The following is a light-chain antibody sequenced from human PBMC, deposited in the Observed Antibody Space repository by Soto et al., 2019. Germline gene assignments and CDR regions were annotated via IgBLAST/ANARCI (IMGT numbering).Light chain of an antibody. V-gene: IGKV3-20*01. CDR3: QQYGWSPPIT. CDR1: QSVGNNY. CDR2: HAS. J-gene: IGKJ5*01. Sequence: DIVLTQSPGTLSLSPGKRATLSCWASQSVGNNYLAWYQRKPGQAPRLLIYHASSRATGIPDRFSGSGSGTDFTLTISRLEPEDFAVYYCQQYGWSPPITFGQGTRLEIK.